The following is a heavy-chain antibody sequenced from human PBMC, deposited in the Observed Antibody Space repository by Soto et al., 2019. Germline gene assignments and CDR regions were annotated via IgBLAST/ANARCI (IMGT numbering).Heavy chain of an antibody. Sequence: ASVKVSCKASGYTFTSYAMHWVRQAPGQRLEWMGWINAGNGNTKYSQKFQGRVTITRDTSASTAYMELSSLRSEDTAVYYCASLSRGYSGYVEIDYWGQGTLVTVSS. CDR2: INAGNGNT. J-gene: IGHJ4*02. D-gene: IGHD5-12*01. CDR1: GYTFTSYA. V-gene: IGHV1-3*01. CDR3: ASLSRGYSGYVEIDY.